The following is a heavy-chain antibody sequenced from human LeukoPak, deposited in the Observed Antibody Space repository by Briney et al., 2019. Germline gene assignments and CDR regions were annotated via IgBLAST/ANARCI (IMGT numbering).Heavy chain of an antibody. J-gene: IGHJ6*03. CDR2: INHSGST. CDR1: GGSFSGYY. CDR3: ARGPRSYYYYYMDV. V-gene: IGHV4-34*01. Sequence: SETLSLTCAVYGGSFSGYYWSWIRQPPGKGLEWIGEINHSGSTNYNPSLKSRVTISVDTSKNQFSLKLSSVTAADTAVYYCARGPRSYYYYYMDVWGKGTTVTVSS.